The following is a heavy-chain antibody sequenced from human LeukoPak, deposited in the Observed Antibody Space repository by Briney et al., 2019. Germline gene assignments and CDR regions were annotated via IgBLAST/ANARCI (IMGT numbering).Heavy chain of an antibody. CDR1: GGSFSGYY. Sequence: SETLSLTCAVYGGSFSGYYWSWIRQPPGKGLEWIGEINHSGSTNYNPALRSRVTTSVGTSKNQFSLKLSSVTAADTAVYYCARAGITIFGVVDYWGQGTLVTVSS. J-gene: IGHJ4*02. V-gene: IGHV4-34*01. D-gene: IGHD3-3*01. CDR3: ARAGITIFGVVDY. CDR2: INHSGST.